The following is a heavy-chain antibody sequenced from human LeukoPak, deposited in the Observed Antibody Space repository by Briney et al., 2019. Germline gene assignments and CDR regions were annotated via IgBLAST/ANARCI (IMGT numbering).Heavy chain of an antibody. V-gene: IGHV3-30*03. CDR1: GFTFSSYS. CDR3: ARELAYCGGDCYSYGY. Sequence: GGSLRLSCAASGFTFSSYSMSWVRQAPGKGLEWVAVISYDGSNKYYADSVKGRFTISRDNSKNTLYLQMNSLRAEDTAVYYCARELAYCGGDCYSYGYWGQGTLVTVSS. CDR2: ISYDGSNK. J-gene: IGHJ4*02. D-gene: IGHD2-21*02.